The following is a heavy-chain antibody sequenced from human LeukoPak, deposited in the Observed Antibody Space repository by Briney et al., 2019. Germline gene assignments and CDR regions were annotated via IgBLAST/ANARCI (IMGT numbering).Heavy chain of an antibody. D-gene: IGHD5-18*01. J-gene: IGHJ4*02. CDR3: AGRPDTSMVAIFDY. Sequence: ASVKVSCKASGYTFTGYYVHWVRQAPGQGLEWMGWINPSSGGTNYAQKFQGRVAMTGDTSISTAYMELSRLSSDDTAVYFCAGRPDTSMVAIFDYWGQGTLVTISS. CDR2: INPSSGGT. CDR1: GYTFTGYY. V-gene: IGHV1-2*02.